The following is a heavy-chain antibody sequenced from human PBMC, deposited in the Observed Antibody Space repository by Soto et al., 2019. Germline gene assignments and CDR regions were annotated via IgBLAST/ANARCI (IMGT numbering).Heavy chain of an antibody. Sequence: GGSLRLSCAASGFTFSSYAMSWVRQAPGKGLEWVSAISGSGGSTYYADSVKGRFTISRDNSKNTLYLQMNSLIAEDTAVYYCAKHMIAARPPNYYYGMDVWGQGTTVTVSS. CDR2: ISGSGGST. CDR3: AKHMIAARPPNYYYGMDV. D-gene: IGHD6-6*01. CDR1: GFTFSSYA. V-gene: IGHV3-23*01. J-gene: IGHJ6*02.